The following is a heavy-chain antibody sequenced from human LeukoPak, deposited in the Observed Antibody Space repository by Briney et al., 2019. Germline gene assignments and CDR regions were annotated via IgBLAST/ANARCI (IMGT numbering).Heavy chain of an antibody. J-gene: IGHJ4*01. Sequence: SGPTLVKPTQTLTLTRTFSGFSLSTTGVGVGWIRQPPGKALEWLAITFWNDDKSYSPSLKSRLTISKDTSKNQVVLIMTNMDPVDAATYYCAHKPVGSGSYNMWGQGTLVTVSS. CDR2: TFWNDDK. CDR3: AHKPVGSGSYNM. V-gene: IGHV2-5*01. D-gene: IGHD3-10*01. CDR1: GFSLSTTGVG.